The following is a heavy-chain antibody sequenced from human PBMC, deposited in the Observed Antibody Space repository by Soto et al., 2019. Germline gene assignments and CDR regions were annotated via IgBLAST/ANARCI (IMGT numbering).Heavy chain of an antibody. CDR1: GAPITTTKW. CDR3: ATQTISYTWGV. Sequence: QVQLQESGPGLVKPSETLSLTCTVSGAPITTTKWWAWVRLPPGKGLEWIGELSRGDERSSNPSLEGRFTMSLGKSLNLFSLKLTSVIAADTAIYYCATQTISYTWGVWGRGTSVTVSS. J-gene: IGHJ6*02. CDR2: LSRGDER. D-gene: IGHD3-16*01. V-gene: IGHV4-4*02.